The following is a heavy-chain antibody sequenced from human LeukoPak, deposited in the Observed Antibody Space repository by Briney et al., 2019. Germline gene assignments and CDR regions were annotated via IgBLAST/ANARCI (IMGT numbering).Heavy chain of an antibody. CDR1: GYTFTSYG. D-gene: IGHD5-18*01. CDR3: ARPGCSYGSDAFDI. CDR2: ISAYNGNT. J-gene: IGHJ3*02. Sequence: ASVKVSCKASGYTFTSYGISWVRQAPGQGLEWMGWISAYNGNTNYAQKLRGRVTMTTDTSTSTAYMELRSLRSDDTAVYYCARPGCSYGSDAFDIWGQGTMVTVSS. V-gene: IGHV1-18*01.